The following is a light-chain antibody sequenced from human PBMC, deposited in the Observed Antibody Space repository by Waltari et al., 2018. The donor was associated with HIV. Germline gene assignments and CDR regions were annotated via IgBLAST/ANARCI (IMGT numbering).Light chain of an antibody. CDR3: QQYFSPPPLT. CDR2: AAS. Sequence: DIQMTQSPSSLSASVGERVTITCRASQAISNSLAWYQQKPGKAPKLLLYAASRLESGVPSRFSGSRSGTDYALTISSLQPEDFAVYYCQQYFSPPPLTFGGGTKVEIK. CDR1: QAISNS. V-gene: IGKV1-NL1*01. J-gene: IGKJ4*01.